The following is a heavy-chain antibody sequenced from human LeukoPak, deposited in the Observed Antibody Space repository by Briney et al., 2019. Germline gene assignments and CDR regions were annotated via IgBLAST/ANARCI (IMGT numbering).Heavy chain of an antibody. Sequence: SETLSLTCAVCGGSFSGYYWSWIRQPPGKGLEWIGEINHSGSTNYNPSLKSRVTISVDTSKNQFSLKLSSVTAADTAVYYCARGRRYSGFDYWGQGTLVTVSS. J-gene: IGHJ4*02. V-gene: IGHV4-34*01. CDR2: INHSGST. CDR1: GGSFSGYY. D-gene: IGHD5-12*01. CDR3: ARGRRYSGFDY.